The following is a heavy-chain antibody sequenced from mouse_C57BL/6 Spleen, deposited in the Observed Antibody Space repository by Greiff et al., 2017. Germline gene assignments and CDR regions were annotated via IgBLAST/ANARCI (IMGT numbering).Heavy chain of an antibody. V-gene: IGHV1-80*01. D-gene: IGHD2-12*01. Sequence: VQLQQSGAELVKPGASVKISCKASGYAFSSYWMNWVKQRPGKGLEWIGQIYPGDGDTNYNGKFKGKATLTADKSSSTAYMQLSSLTSDDSAIYCCARDNYARFDYWGQGTTLTGSS. CDR2: IYPGDGDT. CDR3: ARDNYARFDY. J-gene: IGHJ2*01. CDR1: GYAFSSYW.